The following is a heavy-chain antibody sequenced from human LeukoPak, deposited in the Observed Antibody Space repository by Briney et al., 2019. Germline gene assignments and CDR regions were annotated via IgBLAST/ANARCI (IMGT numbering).Heavy chain of an antibody. CDR3: ARLGRITNPLRVYNWFDP. D-gene: IGHD3-10*01. J-gene: IGHJ5*02. CDR1: GGSISSSSYY. V-gene: IGHV4-39*01. Sequence: SETLSLTCTVSGGSISSSSYYWGWIRQPPGKGLEWIGSIYYSGSTYYNPSLKSRVTISVDTSKNQFSLKLSSVTAADTAVYYCARLGRITNPLRVYNWFDPWGQGTLVTVSS. CDR2: IYYSGST.